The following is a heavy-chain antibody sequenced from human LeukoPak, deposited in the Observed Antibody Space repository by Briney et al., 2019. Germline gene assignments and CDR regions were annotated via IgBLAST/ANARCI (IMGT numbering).Heavy chain of an antibody. CDR2: IGGSSSSR. J-gene: IGHJ3*01. CDR3: AREANEAFDV. Sequence: PGGSLRLSXVASGFTFNTYSMNWVRQAPGKGLEWVSSIGGSSSSRYHADSVKGRFTTSRDNAKNSLYLQMNSLRDDDTAVYYCAREANEAFDVWGQGTMVTVSS. V-gene: IGHV3-21*01. CDR1: GFTFNTYS.